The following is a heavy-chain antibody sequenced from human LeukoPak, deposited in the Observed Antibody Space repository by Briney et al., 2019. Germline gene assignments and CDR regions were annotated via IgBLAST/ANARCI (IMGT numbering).Heavy chain of an antibody. CDR3: ARDHYYDSSGYYLDYYYYYMDV. CDR1: GYTFTSYA. Sequence: GASVKVSCKASGYTFTSYAMHWVRQAPGQRLEWMGWINAGNGNTKYSQKFQGRVTITRDTSASTAYMELSSLRSDDTAVYYCARDHYYDSSGYYLDYYYYYMDVWGKGTTVTVSS. J-gene: IGHJ6*03. V-gene: IGHV1-3*01. CDR2: INAGNGNT. D-gene: IGHD3-22*01.